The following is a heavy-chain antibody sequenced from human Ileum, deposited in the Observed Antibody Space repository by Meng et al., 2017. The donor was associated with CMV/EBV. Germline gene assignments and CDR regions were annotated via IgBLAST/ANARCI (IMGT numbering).Heavy chain of an antibody. J-gene: IGHJ6*02. Sequence: GGSLRLSCAASGFTFSSYWMSWVRQAPGKGLEWVANIKQDGSEKYYVDSVKGRFTISRDNAKNSLYLQMNSLRAEDTAVYYCASPPKLVRGATLYGMDVWGQGTTVTVSS. D-gene: IGHD3-10*01. CDR3: ASPPKLVRGATLYGMDV. CDR2: IKQDGSEK. CDR1: GFTFSSYW. V-gene: IGHV3-7*01.